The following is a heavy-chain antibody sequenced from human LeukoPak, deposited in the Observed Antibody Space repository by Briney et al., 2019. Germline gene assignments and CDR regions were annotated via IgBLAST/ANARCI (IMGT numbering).Heavy chain of an antibody. CDR3: ARTSQSYASYDY. Sequence: ASVKVSCKASGYTFTGHYMHWVRQAPGQGLEWMGWINPNSGGTNYAQKFQGWVTMTRDTSISTAYMELSRLRSDDTAVYYCARTSQSYASYDYWGQGTLVTVSS. CDR2: INPNSGGT. D-gene: IGHD3-10*01. CDR1: GYTFTGHY. J-gene: IGHJ4*02. V-gene: IGHV1-2*04.